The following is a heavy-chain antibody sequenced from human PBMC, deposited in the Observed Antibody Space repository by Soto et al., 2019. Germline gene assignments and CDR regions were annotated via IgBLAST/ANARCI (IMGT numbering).Heavy chain of an antibody. D-gene: IGHD3-3*02. Sequence: GSLRLSCAASGFTFSSYSMNWVRQAPGKGLEWVSSISSSSSYIYYADSVKGRFTISRDNAKNSLYLQMNSLRAEDTAVYYCARAFSVGVDIGHFWSGYYAPYYGMDVWGQGTTVTVSS. CDR1: GFTFSSYS. CDR3: ARAFSVGVDIGHFWSGYYAPYYGMDV. J-gene: IGHJ6*02. CDR2: ISSSSSYI. V-gene: IGHV3-21*01.